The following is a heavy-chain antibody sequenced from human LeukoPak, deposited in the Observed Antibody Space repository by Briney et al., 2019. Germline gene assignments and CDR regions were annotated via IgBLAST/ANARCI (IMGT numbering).Heavy chain of an antibody. CDR2: IYYSGST. Sequence: PSETLSLTCTVSGGSISSYYWSWIRQPPGKGLEWIGYIYYSGSTNYNPSLKSRVTISVDTSKNQFSLKLSSVTAADTAVYYCAAKSDSISSEYWGQGTLVTVSS. CDR1: GGSISSYY. J-gene: IGHJ4*02. D-gene: IGHD6-6*01. CDR3: AAKSDSISSEY. V-gene: IGHV4-59*01.